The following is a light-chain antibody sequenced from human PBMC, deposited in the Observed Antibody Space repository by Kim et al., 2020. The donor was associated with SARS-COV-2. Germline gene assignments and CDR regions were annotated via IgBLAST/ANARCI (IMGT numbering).Light chain of an antibody. V-gene: IGLV2-14*03. J-gene: IGLJ1*01. Sequence: GQAITLSCTGTSSDVGGYNYVSWYQHHPGKAPKLMIYDVNKRPSGVSNRFSGSKSGNTASLTISGLQADDEADYYCSSYAGISTYVFGTGTKVTVL. CDR1: SSDVGGYNY. CDR3: SSYAGISTYV. CDR2: DVN.